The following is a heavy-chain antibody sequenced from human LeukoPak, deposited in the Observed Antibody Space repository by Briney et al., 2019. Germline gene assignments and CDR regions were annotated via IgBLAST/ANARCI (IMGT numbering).Heavy chain of an antibody. Sequence: ASVKVSCKASGYTFTGYYMHWVRQAPGQGLEWMGWINPNSGGTNYAQEFQGRVTMTRDTSISTAYMELSRLRSDDTAVYYCAYSSGTYYMGFDYWGQGTLVTVSS. CDR1: GYTFTGYY. J-gene: IGHJ4*02. D-gene: IGHD3-22*01. CDR2: INPNSGGT. V-gene: IGHV1-2*02. CDR3: AYSSGTYYMGFDY.